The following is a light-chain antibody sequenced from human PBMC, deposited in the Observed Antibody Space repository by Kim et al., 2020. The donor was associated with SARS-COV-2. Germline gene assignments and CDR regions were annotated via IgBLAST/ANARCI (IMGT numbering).Light chain of an antibody. CDR3: QSGDSTGSYWL. CDR2: KDS. J-gene: IGLJ3*02. V-gene: IGLV3-25*03. CDR1: AMRKQY. Sequence: QGRTTSITCSGDAMRKQYAYWYQQKPGHAPVLVINKDSERPSEIPEPFSGSSSGTTVTLTISEVQVEDEADYYCQSGDSTGSYWLFGGGTQLTVL.